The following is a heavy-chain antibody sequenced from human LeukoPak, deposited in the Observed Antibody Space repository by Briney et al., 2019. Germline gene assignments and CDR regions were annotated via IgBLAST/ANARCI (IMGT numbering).Heavy chain of an antibody. Sequence: SETLSLTCAVSGESFSGYYWNWIRQPPGNGLEWIGEINPSGGTNYSPSLKSRVTISVDTSTNQFSLKVTSVTAADTAAYYCARGSNRARLANWGRGTQVTVSS. CDR2: INPSGGT. D-gene: IGHD3-16*01. V-gene: IGHV4-34*01. J-gene: IGHJ4*02. CDR1: GESFSGYY. CDR3: ARGSNRARLAN.